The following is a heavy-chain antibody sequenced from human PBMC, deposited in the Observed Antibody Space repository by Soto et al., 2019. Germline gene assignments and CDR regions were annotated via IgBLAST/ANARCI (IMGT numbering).Heavy chain of an antibody. Sequence: SETLSLTCTVSGGSISSYYWSWIRQPPGKGLEWIGYIYYSGSTNYNPSLKSRVTISVDTSKNQFSLKLSSVTAADTAVYCCARDGGAYYYYGMDVWGQGTTVTVSS. CDR2: IYYSGST. V-gene: IGHV4-59*01. D-gene: IGHD3-16*01. J-gene: IGHJ6*02. CDR1: GGSISSYY. CDR3: ARDGGAYYYYGMDV.